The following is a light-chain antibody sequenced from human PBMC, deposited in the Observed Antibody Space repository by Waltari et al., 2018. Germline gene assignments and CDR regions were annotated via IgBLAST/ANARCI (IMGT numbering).Light chain of an antibody. V-gene: IGLV1-40*01. CDR3: QSYDTSLSVV. J-gene: IGLJ3*02. Sequence: QSVLPQPPSVSGAPGQRVTIACTGSGSNIGEGHGCQWYQPLPRAAPKLLIYGSSSRPLGVPDRFFGSTSGTSASLAITGLQAEDEGDYYCQSYDTSLSVVFGGGTKLTVL. CDR1: GSNIGEGHG. CDR2: GSS.